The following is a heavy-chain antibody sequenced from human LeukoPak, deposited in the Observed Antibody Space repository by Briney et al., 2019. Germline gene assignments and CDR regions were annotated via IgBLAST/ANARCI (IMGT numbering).Heavy chain of an antibody. D-gene: IGHD3-16*01. CDR2: ILYDGSNK. CDR1: GFTFSSYG. J-gene: IGHJ3*02. CDR3: AKGHTGGAFDI. V-gene: IGHV3-30*02. Sequence: GGSLRLSCAASGFTFSSYGMHGVPHAPGEGGEWGAFILYDGSNKYYADAVKGRFTISRDNSKNTLYLQMNSLRAEDTAVYYCAKGHTGGAFDIWGQGTMVTVSS.